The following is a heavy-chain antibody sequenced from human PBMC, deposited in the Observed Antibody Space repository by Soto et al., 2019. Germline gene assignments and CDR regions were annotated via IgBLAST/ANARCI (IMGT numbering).Heavy chain of an antibody. CDR1: GGSFSGYY. CDR3: ARRGYCTNGVCYYGMDV. D-gene: IGHD2-8*01. J-gene: IGHJ6*02. Sequence: PSETLSLTCAVYGGSFSGYYWTWIRQPPGTGLEWIGEINHSGSTNYNPSLKSRVTISVDKSKNQFSLKLSSVTAADTAVYYCARRGYCTNGVCYYGMDVWGQGTTVTVSS. V-gene: IGHV4-34*01. CDR2: INHSGST.